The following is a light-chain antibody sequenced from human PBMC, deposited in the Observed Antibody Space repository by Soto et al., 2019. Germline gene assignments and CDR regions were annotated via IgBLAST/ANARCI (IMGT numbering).Light chain of an antibody. Sequence: QSALTQPRSVSGSPGQSVTISYTGTSRDVGAYNYVSWYQQHPGKAPKLIIYDVSKWPSGVPDRFSGSKSGNTASLTISGLQAEDEADYYCCSSAGSSTVIFGGGTKLTVL. CDR2: DVS. V-gene: IGLV2-11*01. J-gene: IGLJ2*01. CDR3: CSSAGSSTVI. CDR1: SRDVGAYNY.